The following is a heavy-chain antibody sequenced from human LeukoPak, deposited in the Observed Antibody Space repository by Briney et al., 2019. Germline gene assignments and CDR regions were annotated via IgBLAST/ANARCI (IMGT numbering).Heavy chain of an antibody. Sequence: PGGSLRLSCAASGFTFSIYSMNWVRQAPGKGLEWVSYISSSSTIYYADSVKGRFTISRDNAKNSLYLQMNSLRAEDTAVYYCARDYTSYSGAFDIWGQGTMVTVSS. D-gene: IGHD4-11*01. J-gene: IGHJ3*02. CDR3: ARDYTSYSGAFDI. CDR2: ISSSSTI. CDR1: GFTFSIYS. V-gene: IGHV3-48*04.